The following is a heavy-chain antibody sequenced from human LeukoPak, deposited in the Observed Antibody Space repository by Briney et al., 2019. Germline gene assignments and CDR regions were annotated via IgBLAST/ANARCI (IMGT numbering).Heavy chain of an antibody. V-gene: IGHV4-34*01. CDR1: GGSFSGYY. CDR2: INHSGST. CDR3: AREAYCGGDCYSGTDY. J-gene: IGHJ4*02. D-gene: IGHD2-21*02. Sequence: PSETLSLTCAVYGGSFSGYYWSWTRQPPGKGLEWIGEINHSGSTNYNPSLKSRVTISVDTSKNQFSLKLSSVTAADTAVYYCAREAYCGGDCYSGTDYWGQGTLVTVSS.